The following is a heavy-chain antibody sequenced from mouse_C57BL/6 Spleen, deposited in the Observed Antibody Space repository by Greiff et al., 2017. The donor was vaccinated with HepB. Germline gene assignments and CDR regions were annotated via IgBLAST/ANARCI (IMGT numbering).Heavy chain of an antibody. CDR3: ARSPLTTVNSFAY. D-gene: IGHD1-1*01. CDR2: IDPSDSYT. J-gene: IGHJ3*01. Sequence: QVQLQQPGAELVKPGASVKLSCKASGYTFTSYWMQWVKQRPGQGLEWIGEIDPSDSYTNYNQKFKGKATLTVDTSSSTAYMQLSSLTSEDSAVYYCARSPLTTVNSFAYWGHRTLVTVSA. CDR1: GYTFTSYW. V-gene: IGHV1-50*01.